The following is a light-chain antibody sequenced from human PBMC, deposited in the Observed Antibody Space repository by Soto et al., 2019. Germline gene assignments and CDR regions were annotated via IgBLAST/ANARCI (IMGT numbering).Light chain of an antibody. Sequence: IVLTQSPGTLSVSPGEGATLSCRASQSVSSDLAWYQQKPGQAPRLLIYYTSTRATGFPARFSGGGSGTEFTLTISSLQSEDVATYYCQKYNSAPRTFGQGTKVDIK. CDR2: YTS. CDR1: QSVSSD. CDR3: QKYNSAPRT. V-gene: IGKV3-15*01. J-gene: IGKJ1*01.